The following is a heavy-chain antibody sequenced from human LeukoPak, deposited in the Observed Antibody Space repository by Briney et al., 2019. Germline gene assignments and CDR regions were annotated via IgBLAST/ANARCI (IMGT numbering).Heavy chain of an antibody. CDR2: IYYSGST. CDR3: ARGARAGYNLEPFDY. Sequence: SETLSLSCAVYGGSFSGYYWSWIRQPPGKGLEWIGYIYYSGSTKYNPSLKSRVAISVDTSKNQFSLKLSSVTAADTAVYYCARGARAGYNLEPFDYWGQGTLVTVSS. J-gene: IGHJ4*02. D-gene: IGHD5-24*01. V-gene: IGHV4-59*08. CDR1: GGSFSGYY.